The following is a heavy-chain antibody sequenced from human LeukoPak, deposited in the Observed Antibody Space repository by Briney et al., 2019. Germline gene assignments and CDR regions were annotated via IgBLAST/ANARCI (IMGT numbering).Heavy chain of an antibody. V-gene: IGHV3-30*18. D-gene: IGHD3-16*01. CDR3: AKGYGEGSHYYYYGMDV. Sequence: GRSLRLSCAASGFTFSSYGMHWVRRAPGKGLEWEAVISYDGSNKYYADSVKGRFTISRDNSKNTLYLQMNSLRAEDTAVYYCAKGYGEGSHYYYYGMDVWGQGTTVTVSS. CDR2: ISYDGSNK. J-gene: IGHJ6*01. CDR1: GFTFSSYG.